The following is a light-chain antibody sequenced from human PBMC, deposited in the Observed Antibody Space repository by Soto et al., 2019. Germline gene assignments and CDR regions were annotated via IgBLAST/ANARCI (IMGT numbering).Light chain of an antibody. Sequence: DIQMTQSPSTLSASIGDRVTTTGRASESIRTWLAWYQHKPGKAPKFLIYDASSLESGVPSRFSGSGSGTEFTLTISSLQPDDFAIYYCQQYNNYPRTFGQGTKVDIK. V-gene: IGKV1-5*01. CDR1: ESIRTW. J-gene: IGKJ1*01. CDR2: DAS. CDR3: QQYNNYPRT.